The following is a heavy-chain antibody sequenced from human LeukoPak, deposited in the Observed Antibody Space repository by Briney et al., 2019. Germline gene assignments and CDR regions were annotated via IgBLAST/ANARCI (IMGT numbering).Heavy chain of an antibody. CDR3: ARVRSGITMVRAPGY. J-gene: IGHJ4*02. CDR1: GGSFTSYH. CDR2: INHSGST. D-gene: IGHD3-10*01. V-gene: IGHV4-34*01. Sequence: SETLSLMCAVYGGSFTSYHWSWIRQPPGKGLEWIGEINHSGSTNYNPSLKSRVTISVDTSKNQFSLKLSSVTAADTAVYYCARVRSGITMVRAPGYWGQGTLVTVSS.